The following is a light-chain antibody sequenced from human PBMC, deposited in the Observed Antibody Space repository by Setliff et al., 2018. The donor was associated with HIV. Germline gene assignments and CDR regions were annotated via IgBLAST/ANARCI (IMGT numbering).Light chain of an antibody. Sequence: QSVLTQPPSVSGAPGQRVTISCTGSNSNIGAGYDVHWYQQLPGTAPKLLIYGNTDRPSGVPDRFSGSKSDTSASLAITGLQTEDEADYYCQSYDNRLSGYGFGTGTRSPS. J-gene: IGLJ1*01. CDR1: NSNIGAGYD. V-gene: IGLV1-40*01. CDR3: QSYDNRLSGYG. CDR2: GNT.